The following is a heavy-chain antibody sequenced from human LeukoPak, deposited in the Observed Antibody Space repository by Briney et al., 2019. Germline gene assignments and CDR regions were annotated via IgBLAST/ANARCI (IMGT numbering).Heavy chain of an antibody. Sequence: SGTLSLTCTVSGGSISSSSYYWGWIRQPPGKGLEWIGSIYYSGSTYYNPSLKSRVTISVDTSKNQFSLKLSSVTAADTAVYYCARHSIAAAGVYYYYMDVWGKGTTVTVSS. D-gene: IGHD6-13*01. CDR1: GGSISSSSYY. CDR3: ARHSIAAAGVYYYYMDV. J-gene: IGHJ6*03. CDR2: IYYSGST. V-gene: IGHV4-39*07.